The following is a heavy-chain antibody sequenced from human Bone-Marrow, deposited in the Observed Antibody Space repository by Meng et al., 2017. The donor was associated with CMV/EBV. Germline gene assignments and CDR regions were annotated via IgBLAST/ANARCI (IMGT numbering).Heavy chain of an antibody. V-gene: IGHV1-2*02. CDR3: ARDLGGWSGYFDL. Sequence: ASVKVSCKASGYTFTGYYMHWVRQAPGQGLEWMGWINPNSGGTNYAQKFQGRVTMTRDTSISTAYMELSRLRSDDTAVYYCARDLGGWSGYFDLWGRGTLVPVSS. CDR2: INPNSGGT. CDR1: GYTFTGYY. J-gene: IGHJ2*01. D-gene: IGHD6-19*01.